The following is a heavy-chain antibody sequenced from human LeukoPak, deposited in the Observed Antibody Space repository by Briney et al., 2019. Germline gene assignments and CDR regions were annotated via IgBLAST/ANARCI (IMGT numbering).Heavy chain of an antibody. CDR3: LRDLNWSLDQ. CDR2: IKSDGITI. J-gene: IGHJ4*02. V-gene: IGHV3-74*01. Sequence: GGSLRLSCAASGFTFSNYMMHWVRQAPGKGLVWVSRIKSDGITITYADSAKGRFTISRDNAKNTLYLQMNSLRAEDTAVYYCLRDLNWSLDQWGQGTLVTVSS. D-gene: IGHD1-20*01. CDR1: GFTFSNYM.